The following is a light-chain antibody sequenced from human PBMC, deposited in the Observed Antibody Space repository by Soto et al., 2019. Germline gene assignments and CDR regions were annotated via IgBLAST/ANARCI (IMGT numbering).Light chain of an antibody. CDR3: HHYNSWPRGT. J-gene: IGKJ3*01. V-gene: IGKV3-15*01. Sequence: EIMMTQSPGTLSVSPGEVATLSCTASQSVNLNLAWYPQNPGQPPRLLLYGSSTRATGIPVRFRGSGSGTEFTPTNSSLQSEDSPVYYGHHYNSWPRGTCGRGTKVESK. CDR1: QSVNLN. CDR2: GSS.